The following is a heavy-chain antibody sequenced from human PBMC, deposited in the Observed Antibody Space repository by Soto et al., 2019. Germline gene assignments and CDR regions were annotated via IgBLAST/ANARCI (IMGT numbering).Heavy chain of an antibody. V-gene: IGHV3-30-3*01. CDR1: GFTFSSYA. J-gene: IGHJ6*02. CDR3: ARAAEGVDYYYGMDV. CDR2: ISYDGSNK. Sequence: GGSLRLSCAASGFTFSSYAMHWVRQAPGKGLEWVAVISYDGSNKYYADSVKGRFTISRDNSKNTLYLQMNSLRAEDTAVYYCARAAEGVDYYYGMDVWGQGTTVTVSS. D-gene: IGHD6-13*01.